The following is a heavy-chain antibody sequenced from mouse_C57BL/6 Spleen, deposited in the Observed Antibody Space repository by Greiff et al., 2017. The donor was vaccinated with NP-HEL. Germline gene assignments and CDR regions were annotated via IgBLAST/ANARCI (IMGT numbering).Heavy chain of an antibody. CDR3: ARDYDQTLWYFDV. D-gene: IGHD2-4*01. CDR1: GYTFTSYG. CDR2: IYPRSGNT. J-gene: IGHJ1*03. V-gene: IGHV1-81*01. Sequence: QVQLKQSGAELARPGASVKLSCKASGYTFTSYGISWVKQRTGQGLEWIGEIYPRSGNTYYNEKFKGKATLTADKSSSTAYMELRSLTSEDSAVYFCARDYDQTLWYFDVWGTGTTVTVSS.